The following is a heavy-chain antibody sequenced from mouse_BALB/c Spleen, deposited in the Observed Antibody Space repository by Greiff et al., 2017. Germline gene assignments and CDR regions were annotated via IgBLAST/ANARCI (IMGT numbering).Heavy chain of an antibody. J-gene: IGHJ2*01. Sequence: EVQLQESGGGLVQPGGSLKLSCAASGFTFSSYGMSWVRQTPDKRLELVATINSNGGSTYYPDSVKGRFTISRDNAKNTLYLQMSSLKSEDTAMYYCARRQLGLRYYFDYWGQGTTLTVSS. V-gene: IGHV5-6-3*01. CDR2: INSNGGST. CDR3: ARRQLGLRYYFDY. CDR1: GFTFSSYG. D-gene: IGHD3-2*01.